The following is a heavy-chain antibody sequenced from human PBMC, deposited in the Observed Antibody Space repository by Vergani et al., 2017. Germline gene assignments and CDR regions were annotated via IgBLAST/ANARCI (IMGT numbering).Heavy chain of an antibody. CDR2: IYPGDSDT. CDR1: GYSFTSYW. D-gene: IGHD1-7*01. CDR3: ALTGTIFPRDYYYGMDV. J-gene: IGHJ6*02. V-gene: IGHV5-51*01. Sequence: EVPLVQSGAEVKKPGESLKISCKGSGYSFTSYWIGWVRPMPGKGLAWMGIIYPGDSDTRYSPSFQGQVTISADKSISTAYLQWSSLKASDTAMYYCALTGTIFPRDYYYGMDVWGQGTTVTVSS.